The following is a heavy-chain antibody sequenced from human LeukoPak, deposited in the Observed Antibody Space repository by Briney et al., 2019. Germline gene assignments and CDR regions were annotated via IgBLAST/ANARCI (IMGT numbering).Heavy chain of an antibody. CDR2: ISGRADST. J-gene: IGHJ4*02. D-gene: IGHD6-19*01. CDR3: ARTTVAGTYYFDY. Sequence: GGSLRLSCAASGFVFSNYAMSWVRQAPGRGLEWVSTISGRADSTYSADSVRGRFTIHRDSYKNTLSLQMNSLRAEDTAVYYCARTTVAGTYYFDYWGQGTLVTVSS. V-gene: IGHV3-23*01. CDR1: GFVFSNYA.